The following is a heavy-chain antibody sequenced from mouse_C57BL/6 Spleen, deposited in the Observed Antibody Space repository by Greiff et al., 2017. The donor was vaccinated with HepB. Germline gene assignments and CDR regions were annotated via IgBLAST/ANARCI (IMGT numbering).Heavy chain of an antibody. Sequence: QVQLQQSGAELARPGASVKLSCKASGYTFTSYGISWVKQRTGQGLEWIGEIYPRSGNTYYNEKFKGNATLTADKSSSTSYMELRSLTSEDAAFYFCAGEGGSSSAYWGQGTLVTVSA. V-gene: IGHV1-81*01. CDR3: AGEGGSSSAY. J-gene: IGHJ3*01. CDR1: GYTFTSYG. CDR2: IYPRSGNT. D-gene: IGHD1-1*01.